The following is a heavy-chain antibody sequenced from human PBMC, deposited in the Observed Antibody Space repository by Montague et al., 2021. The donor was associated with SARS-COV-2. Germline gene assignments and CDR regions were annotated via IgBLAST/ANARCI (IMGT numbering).Heavy chain of an antibody. Sequence: TLSLTCTVSGGSISSGGYYWSWIRQHPGKGLERIGYIYYTGSTHYNPSLKSRVTISKETSKNHFSLNLSSVTAADSAVYYCARDSGYYDSSGYSYDAFDIWGQGTKVTVSS. D-gene: IGHD3-22*01. CDR1: GGSISSGGYY. J-gene: IGHJ3*02. CDR2: IYYTGST. V-gene: IGHV4-31*03. CDR3: ARDSGYYDSSGYSYDAFDI.